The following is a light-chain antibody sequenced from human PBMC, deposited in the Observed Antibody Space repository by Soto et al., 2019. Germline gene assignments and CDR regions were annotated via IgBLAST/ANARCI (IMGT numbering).Light chain of an antibody. CDR1: SSDVGGYNY. Sequence: QSALTQPRSVSGSPGQSVTISCTGTSSDVGGYNYVSWYQQHPGKAPKLIIYDVYKRPSGVPDRFSGSKSGNTASLTISGLQAEDETDYYCCSHAGSSVVFGTGTKLTVL. CDR2: DVY. J-gene: IGLJ1*01. CDR3: CSHAGSSVV. V-gene: IGLV2-11*01.